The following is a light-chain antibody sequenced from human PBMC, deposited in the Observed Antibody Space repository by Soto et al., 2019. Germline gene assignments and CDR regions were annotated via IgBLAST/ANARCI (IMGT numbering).Light chain of an antibody. CDR2: GAS. V-gene: IGKV3-20*01. J-gene: IGKJ5*01. Sequence: EIELTQSPGTLSLSTGARAPLSCRARHSIRSSSLAWYQQKPGQAPRLLIYGASSRATGIPDRFSGSGSGTDFTLTISRLEPEDFAVYYCQQYGTSPPITFGQGARLEIK. CDR3: QQYGTSPPIT. CDR1: HSIRSSS.